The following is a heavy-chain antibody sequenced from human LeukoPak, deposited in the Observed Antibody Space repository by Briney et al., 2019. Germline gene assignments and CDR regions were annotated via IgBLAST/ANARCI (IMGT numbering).Heavy chain of an antibody. V-gene: IGHV4-59*01. J-gene: IGHJ4*02. CDR3: AGDPGGSADY. CDR1: GDSIRSFY. CDR2: IYYSRST. D-gene: IGHD2-15*01. Sequence: PSETLSLTCTVSGDSIRSFYWSWIRQPRGKGLEWIGHIYYSRSTNDNPSLKSRVTISVDMSKNQFSLKMTSVNAADTGVYYCAGDPGGSADYWGQGTLVTVSS.